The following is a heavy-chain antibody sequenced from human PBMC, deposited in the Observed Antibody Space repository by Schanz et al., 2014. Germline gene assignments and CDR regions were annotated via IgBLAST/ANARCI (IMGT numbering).Heavy chain of an antibody. V-gene: IGHV3-48*04. Sequence: EVQLVESGGGLVQPGGSLRLSCAASEFTFSSYSMNWVRQAPGKGLEWVSYISSSSSTRYYADSVKGRFTISRDISKNTLYLQMGSLRAEDVAVYYCARKSLVSAHYDSWRQGTLVTVSS. CDR3: ARKSLVSAHYDS. CDR1: EFTFSSYS. CDR2: ISSSSSTR. J-gene: IGHJ4*02. D-gene: IGHD2-21*01.